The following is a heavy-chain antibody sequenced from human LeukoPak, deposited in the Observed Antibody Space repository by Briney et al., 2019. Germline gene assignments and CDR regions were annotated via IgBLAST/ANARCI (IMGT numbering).Heavy chain of an antibody. V-gene: IGHV4-34*01. CDR3: ARANKPSDTAFDY. Sequence: SETLSLTCAVYGGSFSGYYWSWIRQPPGKGLEWIGEINHRGSTNYNPSLKSRVTISVDTSKNQFSLKLSSVTAADTAVYYCARANKPSDTAFDYWGQGTLVTVSS. CDR2: INHRGST. CDR1: GGSFSGYY. D-gene: IGHD1-14*01. J-gene: IGHJ4*02.